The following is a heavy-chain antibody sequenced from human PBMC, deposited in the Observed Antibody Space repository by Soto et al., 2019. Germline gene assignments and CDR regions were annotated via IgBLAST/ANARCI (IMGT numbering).Heavy chain of an antibody. Sequence: ESGPTLVNPTQTLTLTCTFSGFSLSTSGMCVSWIRQPPGKALEWLALIDWDDDKYYSTSLKTRLTISKDTSKNQVVLTMTNMDPVDTATYYCARMKDGTTGYYYGMDVWGQGTTVTVSS. CDR1: GFSLSTSGMC. J-gene: IGHJ6*02. V-gene: IGHV2-70*01. CDR3: ARMKDGTTGYYYGMDV. D-gene: IGHD1-1*01. CDR2: IDWDDDK.